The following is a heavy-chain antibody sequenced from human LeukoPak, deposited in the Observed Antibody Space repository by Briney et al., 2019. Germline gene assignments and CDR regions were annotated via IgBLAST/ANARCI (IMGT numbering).Heavy chain of an antibody. CDR1: GYSISSGYY. CDR3: ARTSQEYYYDIYFDS. J-gene: IGHJ4*02. V-gene: IGHV4-38-2*02. Sequence: SEALSLTCTVSGYSISSGYYWGWIRQSPGKGLEWIGNIYHSGTTYYNPSLNSRVSISTDTSKNQFSLRLSSVTAADTAMYFCARTSQEYYYDIYFDSWGQGILVTVSS. CDR2: IYHSGTT. D-gene: IGHD3-22*01.